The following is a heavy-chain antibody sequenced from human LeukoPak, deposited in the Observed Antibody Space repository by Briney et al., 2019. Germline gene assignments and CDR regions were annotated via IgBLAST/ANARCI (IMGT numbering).Heavy chain of an antibody. CDR1: GGSISSYY. J-gene: IGHJ5*02. V-gene: IGHV4-59*01. CDR3: ARGSRGGYNWFDP. D-gene: IGHD3-16*01. Sequence: PSETLSLTCTVFGGSISSYYWSWIRQSPGKGLERIGYIHYSGSTNYNPSLKSRVTISVDTSKNQFSLRLNSVTAADTALYYCARGSRGGYNWFDPWGQGTLVIVSS. CDR2: IHYSGST.